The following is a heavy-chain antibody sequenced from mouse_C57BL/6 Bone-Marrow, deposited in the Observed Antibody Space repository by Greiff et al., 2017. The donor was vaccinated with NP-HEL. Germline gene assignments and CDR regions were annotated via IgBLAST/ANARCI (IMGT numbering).Heavy chain of an antibody. D-gene: IGHD1-1*01. Sequence: QVQLKQSGAELARPGASVKMSCKASGYTFTSYTMHWVKQRPGQGLEWIGYINPSSGYTKYNQKFKDKATLTADKSSSTAYMQLSSLTSEDSAVYYCARDYYYGSSSYDAMDYWGQGTSVTVSS. V-gene: IGHV1-4*01. CDR1: GYTFTSYT. J-gene: IGHJ4*01. CDR2: INPSSGYT. CDR3: ARDYYYGSSSYDAMDY.